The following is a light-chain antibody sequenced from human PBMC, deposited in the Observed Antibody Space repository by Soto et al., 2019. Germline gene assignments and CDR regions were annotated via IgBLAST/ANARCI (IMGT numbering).Light chain of an antibody. V-gene: IGLV1-44*01. J-gene: IGLJ2*01. CDR3: AAWDDSLDGHVV. CDR2: SNN. Sequence: QSVLTQPPSASGTPGQRVTISCSGTNSNIGSNSVHWYQQLPGTAPKLLIFSNNQRPSGVPDRFSGSKSGTSASLAISGLQSDDEADYYCAAWDDSLDGHVVFGGGTKLTVL. CDR1: NSNIGSNS.